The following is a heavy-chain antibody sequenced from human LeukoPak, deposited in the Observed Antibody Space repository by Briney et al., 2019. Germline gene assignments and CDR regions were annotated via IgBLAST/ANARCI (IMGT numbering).Heavy chain of an antibody. V-gene: IGHV3-7*01. Sequence: PGGSLRLSCAASGFTFNRYWMSWVRQAPGKGLGWVANIKQDGSEKYYVDSVKDRFTISRDNAKNSLYLQMNSLRAEDTAVYYCASGLDYYGSGSPRRSDYWGQGTLVTVSS. CDR3: ASGLDYYGSGSPRRSDY. CDR2: IKQDGSEK. D-gene: IGHD3-10*01. CDR1: GFTFNRYW. J-gene: IGHJ4*02.